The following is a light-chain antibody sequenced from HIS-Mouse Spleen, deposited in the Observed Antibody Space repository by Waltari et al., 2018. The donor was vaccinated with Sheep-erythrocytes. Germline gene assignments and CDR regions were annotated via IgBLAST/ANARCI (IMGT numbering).Light chain of an antibody. J-gene: IGKJ2*01. CDR2: LGS. CDR1: QSLLHSNGYNY. CDR3: IQALQTMYT. V-gene: IGKV2-28*01. Sequence: DIVMTQSPLSLPVTPGAPASISCRSSQSLLHSNGYNYLDWYLQKPGQSPQLLIYLGSNRASGVPDRFSGSGSGTDFTLKISRVEAEDVGVYYCIQALQTMYTFGQGTKLEIK.